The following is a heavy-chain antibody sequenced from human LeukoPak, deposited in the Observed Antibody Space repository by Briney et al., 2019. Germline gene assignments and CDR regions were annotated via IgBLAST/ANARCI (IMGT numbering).Heavy chain of an antibody. D-gene: IGHD3-22*01. J-gene: IGHJ6*03. CDR3: ASYYYERTTYYYMDV. CDR2: IYSSGST. V-gene: IGHV3-53*01. CDR1: GFTFSSYT. Sequence: GGSLRLSCAPSGFTFSSYTMHWVRQAPGKGLEWVAVIYSSGSTYYADSVKGRFTISRDNSKNTLYLQMNSLRAEDTAVYYCASYYYERTTYYYMDVWGKGTTVTVSS.